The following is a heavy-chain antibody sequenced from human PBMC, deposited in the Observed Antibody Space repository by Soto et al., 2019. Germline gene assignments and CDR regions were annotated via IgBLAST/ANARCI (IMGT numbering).Heavy chain of an antibody. D-gene: IGHD3-16*02. CDR3: ARHHIEHYDYIWGSYPLNWFDP. J-gene: IGHJ5*02. Sequence: PSETLSLTCTVSGGSISSSSYYWGWIRQPPGKGLEWIGSIYYSGSTYYNPSLKSRVTISVDTSKNQFSLKLSSVTAADTAVYYCARHHIEHYDYIWGSYPLNWFDPWGQGTLVTVSS. V-gene: IGHV4-39*01. CDR2: IYYSGST. CDR1: GGSISSSSYY.